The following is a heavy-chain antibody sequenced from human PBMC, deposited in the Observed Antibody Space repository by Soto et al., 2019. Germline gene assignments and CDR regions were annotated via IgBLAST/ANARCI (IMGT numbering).Heavy chain of an antibody. D-gene: IGHD5-12*01. CDR2: IYYSGST. CDR3: ARAYSGYDLAFDY. CDR1: GGSISSYY. Sequence: SETLSLTCTVSGGSISSYYWSWIRQPPGKGLEWIGYIYYSGSTNYNPSLESRVTISVDTSKNQFSLKLSSVTAADTAVYYCARAYSGYDLAFDYWGPGTXVTVSS. V-gene: IGHV4-59*01. J-gene: IGHJ4*02.